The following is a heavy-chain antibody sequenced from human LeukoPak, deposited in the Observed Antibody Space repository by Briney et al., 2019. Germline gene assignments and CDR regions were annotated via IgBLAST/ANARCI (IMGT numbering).Heavy chain of an antibody. D-gene: IGHD5-12*01. CDR2: FDPEVGDK. CDR3: AKDGVATISAYYYYYGMDV. Sequence: ASVKLSCKISGHALSDLSIHWVRQAPGRGPEWMGGFDPEVGDKMHAQKFQGRVTMTEDTSTDTAYMELNSLRSEDTAVYYCAKDGVATISAYYYYYGMDVWGQGTTVTVSS. V-gene: IGHV1-24*01. J-gene: IGHJ6*02. CDR1: GHALSDLS.